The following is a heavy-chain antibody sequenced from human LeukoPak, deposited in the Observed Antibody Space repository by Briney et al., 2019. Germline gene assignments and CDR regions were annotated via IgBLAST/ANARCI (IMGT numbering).Heavy chain of an antibody. Sequence: GGSLRLSCAASGFTFSSYAMSWVRQAPGKGLEWVSTISGSGGSTYYADSVKGRFTISRDNSKNTLYLQMNSLRAEDTAVYYCATRTKSIVVVPAAILYWGQGTLVTVSS. CDR1: GFTFSSYA. D-gene: IGHD2-2*01. CDR3: ATRTKSIVVVPAAILY. J-gene: IGHJ4*02. CDR2: ISGSGGST. V-gene: IGHV3-23*01.